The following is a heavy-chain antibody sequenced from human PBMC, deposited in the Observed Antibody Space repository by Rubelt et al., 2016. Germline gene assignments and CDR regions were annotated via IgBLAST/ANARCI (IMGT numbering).Heavy chain of an antibody. J-gene: IGHJ4*02. CDR1: GFTFSTYG. CDR2: ISGSGGST. Sequence: PGGSLRLSCAASGFTFSTYGMTWVRQAPGKGLEWVSAISGSGGSTYYADSVKGRFTISRDNSKNTLYLQMNSLRAEDTAVYYCAKGTVRTATPSEFDYWGQGTLVTVSS. V-gene: IGHV3-23*01. CDR3: AKGTVRTATPSEFDY. D-gene: IGHD2-15*01.